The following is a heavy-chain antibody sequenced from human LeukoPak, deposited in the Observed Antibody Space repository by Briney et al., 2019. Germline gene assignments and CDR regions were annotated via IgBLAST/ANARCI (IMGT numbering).Heavy chain of an antibody. CDR1: GYTFTSYG. Sequence: ASVKVSCKASGYTFTSYGISWVRQAPGQGLEWMGWIRAYNGNTNYAQKLQGRVTMTTDTSTSTAYMELRSLRSDDTAVYYCARDTSSGWYLGYYYYMDVWGKGTTVTVSS. CDR2: IRAYNGNT. J-gene: IGHJ6*03. V-gene: IGHV1-18*01. D-gene: IGHD6-19*01. CDR3: ARDTSSGWYLGYYYYMDV.